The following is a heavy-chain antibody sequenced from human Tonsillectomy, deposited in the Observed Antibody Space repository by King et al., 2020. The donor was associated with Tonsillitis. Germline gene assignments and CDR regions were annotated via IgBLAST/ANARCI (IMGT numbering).Heavy chain of an antibody. CDR1: GFNVSSNY. J-gene: IGHJ4*02. CDR2: IYSGGST. CDR3: ARAVDLPIFFDQ. V-gene: IGHV3-53*04. Sequence: VQLVESGGGLVQPGGSLRLSCAASGFNVSSNYMNWVRQAPGRGLEWVSIIYSGGSTYYADSVKGRFTISRHNSKNTLFLQMNSLRAEDTAVYYCARAVDLPIFFDQWGQGTLVTVSS.